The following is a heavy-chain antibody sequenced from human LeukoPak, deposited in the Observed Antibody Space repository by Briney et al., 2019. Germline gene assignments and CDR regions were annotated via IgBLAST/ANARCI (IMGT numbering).Heavy chain of an antibody. CDR1: GYTFTSYG. Sequence: GASVKVSCKASGYTFTSYGIRWVRQAPGQGLEWMGWISAYNGNTNYAQKLQGRVTMTTDTSTSTAYMELRSLRSDDTAVYYCARDRRGYSYGYFDYWGQGTLVTVSS. J-gene: IGHJ4*02. CDR3: ARDRRGYSYGYFDY. D-gene: IGHD5-18*01. CDR2: ISAYNGNT. V-gene: IGHV1-18*01.